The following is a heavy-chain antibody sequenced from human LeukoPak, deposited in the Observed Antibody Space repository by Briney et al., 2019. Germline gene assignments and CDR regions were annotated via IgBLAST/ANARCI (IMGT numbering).Heavy chain of an antibody. Sequence: GGSLRHSCAASGFTFSTYAMSWVRQAPGKGLEWVSGISGSGGSTFYADSVKGRFTISRDSSKNTLYLQMNSLRAEDTAVYYCAKDLSVGDYMYYFDYWGQGTLVTVSS. D-gene: IGHD4-17*01. V-gene: IGHV3-23*01. CDR3: AKDLSVGDYMYYFDY. CDR2: ISGSGGST. CDR1: GFTFSTYA. J-gene: IGHJ4*02.